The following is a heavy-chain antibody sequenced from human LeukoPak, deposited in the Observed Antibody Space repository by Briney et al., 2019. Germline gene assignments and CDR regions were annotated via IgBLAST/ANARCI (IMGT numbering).Heavy chain of an antibody. CDR2: INSDGDST. J-gene: IGHJ4*02. V-gene: IGHV3-74*01. CDR3: ARVLDGSGSRSFDY. CDR1: GFTFSTYW. D-gene: IGHD3-10*01. Sequence: GGSLRLSCGASGFTFSTYWTHWVRQAPGKGLVWVSRINSDGDSTNYADSVRGRFTISRDNAKNTLYLQMNSLRAEDTAVYFCARVLDGSGSRSFDYWGQGTLVTVSS.